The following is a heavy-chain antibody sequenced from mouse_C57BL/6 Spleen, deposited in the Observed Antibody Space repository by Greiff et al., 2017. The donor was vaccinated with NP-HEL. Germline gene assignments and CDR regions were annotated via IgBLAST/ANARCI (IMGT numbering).Heavy chain of an antibody. Sequence: VQLQESGAELVKPGASVKISCKASGYAFSSYWMNWVKQRPGKGLEWIGQIYPGDGDTTYNGKFKGKATLTADKSSSPAYMQLSSLTSEDSAVYFCARGRGYAMDYWGQGTSVTVSS. CDR2: IYPGDGDT. CDR1: GYAFSSYW. J-gene: IGHJ4*01. CDR3: ARGRGYAMDY. V-gene: IGHV1-80*01.